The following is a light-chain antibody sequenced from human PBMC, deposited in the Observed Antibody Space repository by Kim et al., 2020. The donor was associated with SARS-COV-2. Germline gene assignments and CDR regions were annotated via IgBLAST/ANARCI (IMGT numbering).Light chain of an antibody. Sequence: TLTISCTQSSGTIASYCVQWYQKRPGSAPPTVIYEDNQSPSGVPDRFSGSIDSSSNSASLSISVLKTEDSADFYCQSYDSSIHWVFGGGTQLTVL. CDR1: SGTIASYC. CDR2: EDN. CDR3: QSYDSSIHWV. V-gene: IGLV6-57*03. J-gene: IGLJ3*02.